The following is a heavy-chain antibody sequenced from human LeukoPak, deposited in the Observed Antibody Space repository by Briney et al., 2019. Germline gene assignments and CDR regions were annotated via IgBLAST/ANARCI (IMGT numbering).Heavy chain of an antibody. Sequence: SVKVSCKASGGTFSSYAISWVRQAPGQGLEWMGRIIPILGIANYAQKFQGRVTITADKSTSTAYMELSSLRSEDTAVYYCATAFIGSDWFDPWGQGTLVTVSP. CDR1: GGTFSSYA. J-gene: IGHJ5*02. CDR3: ATAFIGSDWFDP. CDR2: IIPILGIA. V-gene: IGHV1-69*04. D-gene: IGHD3-16*02.